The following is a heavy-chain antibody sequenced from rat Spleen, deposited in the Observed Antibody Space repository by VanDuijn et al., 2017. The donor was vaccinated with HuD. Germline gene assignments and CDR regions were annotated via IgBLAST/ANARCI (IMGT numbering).Heavy chain of an antibody. CDR3: ARHNSGYGVMDA. J-gene: IGHJ4*01. D-gene: IGHD4-3*01. CDR1: GFTFSDYY. Sequence: EVQLVESGGGLVQPGRSLKLSCTASGFTFSDYYMALVRQAPKKGLEWVATISYDGSSTYYRDSVKGRFTISRDNAKSTLYLQMDSLRSEDTATYYCARHNSGYGVMDAWGQGASVTVSS. V-gene: IGHV5-7*01. CDR2: ISYDGSST.